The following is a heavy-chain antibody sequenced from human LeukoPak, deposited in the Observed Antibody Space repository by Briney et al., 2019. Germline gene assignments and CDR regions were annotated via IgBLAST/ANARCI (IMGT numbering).Heavy chain of an antibody. CDR2: ISGSGGST. D-gene: IGHD6-13*01. Sequence: GGSLRLSCAASGFTFSSYAMSWVRQAPGKGLECVSAISGSGGSTYYADSVKGRFTISRDNSKNTLYLQMNSLKTEDTAVYYCTRRGSSAEFDYWGQGTLVTVSS. CDR3: TRRGSSAEFDY. V-gene: IGHV3-23*01. J-gene: IGHJ4*02. CDR1: GFTFSSYA.